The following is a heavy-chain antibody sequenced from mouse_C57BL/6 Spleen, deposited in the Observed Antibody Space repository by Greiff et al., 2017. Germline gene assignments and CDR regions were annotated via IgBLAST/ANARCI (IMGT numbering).Heavy chain of an antibody. CDR2: IRLKSDNYAT. Sequence: EVNVVESGGGLVQPGGSMKLSCVASGFTFSNYWMNWVRQSPEKGLEWVAQIRLKSDNYATHYAESVKGRFTISRDDSKSSVYLQMNNLRAEDTGIYYCTERRWFAYWGQGTLVTVSA. D-gene: IGHD2-12*01. CDR3: TERRWFAY. V-gene: IGHV6-3*01. J-gene: IGHJ3*01. CDR1: GFTFSNYW.